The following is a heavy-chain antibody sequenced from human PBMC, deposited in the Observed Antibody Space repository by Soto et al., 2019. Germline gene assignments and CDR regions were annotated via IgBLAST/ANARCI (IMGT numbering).Heavy chain of an antibody. V-gene: IGHV4-34*01. CDR2: INHSRST. CDR3: ASHGDYAKVDY. J-gene: IGHJ4*02. Sequence: QVQLQQWGAGLLKPSETLSLTCAVYGGSFSGYYWSWIRQPPGKGLEWIGEINHSRSTNYNPSLMSRVTTSGDTSKNQFSLKLSSVTAADTAVYYCASHGDYAKVDYWGQGTLVTVSS. D-gene: IGHD4-17*01. CDR1: GGSFSGYY.